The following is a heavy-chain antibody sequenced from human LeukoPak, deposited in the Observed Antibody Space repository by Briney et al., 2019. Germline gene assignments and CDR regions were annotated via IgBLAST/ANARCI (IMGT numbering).Heavy chain of an antibody. Sequence: GGSLRLSSAASGFTFTNYGMHTVRQVPGKGLERVAVISYDGSKKYYADSVKSRFTISRDNSKSTLFLQMNSLRAEDTAVYYCAKDGGSGWYGSHNWGQGTLVTVSS. J-gene: IGHJ4*02. CDR2: ISYDGSKK. CDR1: GFTFTNYG. CDR3: AKDGGSGWYGSHN. D-gene: IGHD6-19*01. V-gene: IGHV3-30*18.